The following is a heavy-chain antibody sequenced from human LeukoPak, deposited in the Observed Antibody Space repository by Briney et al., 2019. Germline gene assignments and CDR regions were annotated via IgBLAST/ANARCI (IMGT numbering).Heavy chain of an antibody. CDR3: ARVGVTIFGVGIGDDYMDV. CDR1: GGSISSGGYY. V-gene: IGHV4-31*03. Sequence: PSQTLSLTCTVSGGSISSGGYYWSWIRQHPGKGLEWIGYIYYSGSTYYNPSLKSRVTISVDTSKNQFSLKLSSVTAADTAVYYCARVGVTIFGVGIGDDYMDVWGKGTTVTVS. J-gene: IGHJ6*03. D-gene: IGHD3-3*01. CDR2: IYYSGST.